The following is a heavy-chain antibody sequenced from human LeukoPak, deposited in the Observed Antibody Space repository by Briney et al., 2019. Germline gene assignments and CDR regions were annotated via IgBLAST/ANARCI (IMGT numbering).Heavy chain of an antibody. CDR2: ISYDGSSK. Sequence: EGSLRLSCAASGFTFSNFAMHWVRQAPGKGLEWVAVISYDGSSKYYADSVKGRFTISRDNSKNTLYLQMNCLRDDDTAVYSCSRYCTSTSCSEAYWGQGTLVTVSS. CDR3: SRYCTSTSCSEAY. V-gene: IGHV3-30-3*01. J-gene: IGHJ4*02. CDR1: GFTFSNFA. D-gene: IGHD2-2*01.